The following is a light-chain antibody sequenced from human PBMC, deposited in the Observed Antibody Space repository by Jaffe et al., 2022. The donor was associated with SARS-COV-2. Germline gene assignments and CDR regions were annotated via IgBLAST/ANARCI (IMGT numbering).Light chain of an antibody. J-gene: IGLJ2*01. CDR2: DVN. CDR1: SSDVGGYNY. Sequence: QSALTQPRSVSGSPGQSVTISCTGSSSDVGGYNYVSWYQHHPGKAPKLMIYDVNKRPSGVPDRFSGSKSGNTASLTISGLQAEDEADYFCCSYAGNYTFWVFGGGTKLTVL. V-gene: IGLV2-11*01. CDR3: CSYAGNYTFWV.